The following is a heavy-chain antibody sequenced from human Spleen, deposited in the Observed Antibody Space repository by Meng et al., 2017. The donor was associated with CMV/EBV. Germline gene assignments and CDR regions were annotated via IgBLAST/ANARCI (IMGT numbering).Heavy chain of an antibody. CDR2: IYPGDSDT. CDR3: ARSHDPTFYYYGMDV. D-gene: IGHD1-1*01. CDR1: GYSFTSYW. Sequence: GESLKISCKGSGYSFTSYWIGWVRQMPGKGLEWMGIIYPGDSDTRYSPSFQGQVTISADKSISTAYLQWSSLKASDTAMYYCARSHDPTFYYYGMDVWGQGTTVTVS. V-gene: IGHV5-51*01. J-gene: IGHJ6*02.